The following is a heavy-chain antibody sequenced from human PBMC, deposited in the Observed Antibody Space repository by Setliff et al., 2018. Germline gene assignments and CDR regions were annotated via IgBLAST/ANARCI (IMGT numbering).Heavy chain of an antibody. CDR1: GYSFSDFY. V-gene: IGHV1-2*02. CDR2: INPKSGVT. Sequence: ASVKVSYKASGYSFSDFYIHWVRQVPGRGPEWMGSINPKSGVTRYVQKFQGRVTITRDTSISTAYMELSSLRSDDTAVYYCARDGISWLNWLDPWGQGTPVTVSS. D-gene: IGHD6-13*01. J-gene: IGHJ5*02. CDR3: ARDGISWLNWLDP.